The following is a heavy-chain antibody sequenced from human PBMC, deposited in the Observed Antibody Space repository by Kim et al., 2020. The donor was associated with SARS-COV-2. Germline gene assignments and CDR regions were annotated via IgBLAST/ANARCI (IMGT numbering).Heavy chain of an antibody. CDR1: GGSISSYY. J-gene: IGHJ5*02. CDR3: ARDLGVVGTGGNWFDP. Sequence: SETLSLTCTVSGGSISSYYWSWIRQPPGKGLEWIGYIYYRGSTNYNPSLKSRVTISVDTSKNQFSLKLGSVTAADTAVYYCARDLGVVGTGGNWFDPWGQGTLVTVSS. V-gene: IGHV4-59*01. CDR2: IYYRGST. D-gene: IGHD3-16*01.